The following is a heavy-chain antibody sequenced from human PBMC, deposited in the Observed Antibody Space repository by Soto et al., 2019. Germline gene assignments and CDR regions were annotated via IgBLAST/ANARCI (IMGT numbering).Heavy chain of an antibody. CDR2: FYLGGSI. CDR3: ARAYYDSNGYGLDL. D-gene: IGHD3-22*01. CDR1: GASIVDHC. J-gene: IGHJ5*02. V-gene: IGHV4-59*11. Sequence: LLPLPLPWSVLGASIVDHCCTWIRKTPGKGLEWIGYFYLGGSINYNPSYKSRVIISVDTSKNHFSVKLSSVTAADTAVYFCARAYYDSNGYGLDLWGEGTLVTVSS.